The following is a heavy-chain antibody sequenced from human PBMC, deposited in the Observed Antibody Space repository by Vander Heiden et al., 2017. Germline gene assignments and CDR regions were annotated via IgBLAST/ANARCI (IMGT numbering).Heavy chain of an antibody. J-gene: IGHJ6*02. CDR1: GFTLSSYA. CDR2: ISYDGSNK. CDR3: ARDYYYYGMDV. V-gene: IGHV3-30*04. Sequence: QVQLVESGGGVVQPGRSLSLSCAASGFTLSSYAMHWVRQAPGKGLEWVAVISYDGSNKYYADAVKGRFTIARDNAKNTLYLQMNSLRAEDTAVYYCARDYYYYGMDVWGQGTTVTVSS.